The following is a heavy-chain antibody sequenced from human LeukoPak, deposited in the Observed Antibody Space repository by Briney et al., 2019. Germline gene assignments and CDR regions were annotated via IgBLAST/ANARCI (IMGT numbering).Heavy chain of an antibody. D-gene: IGHD3-3*01. CDR1: GGTFSSYA. CDR3: ASTDYDFWSGYFYMDV. V-gene: IGHV1-69*05. CDR2: IIPIFGTA. J-gene: IGHJ6*03. Sequence: GASVKVSCKASGGTFSSYAISWVRQAPGQGLEWMGGIIPIFGTANYAQKFQGRVTITTDESTSTAYMELSSLRSEDTAVYYCASTDYDFWSGYFYMDVWGKGTTVTVSS.